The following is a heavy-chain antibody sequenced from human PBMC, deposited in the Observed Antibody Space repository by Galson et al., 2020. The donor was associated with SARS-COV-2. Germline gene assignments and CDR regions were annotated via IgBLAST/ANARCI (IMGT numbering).Heavy chain of an antibody. CDR1: GFPFSTYS. CDR2: ISTSSSYT. D-gene: IGHD5-18*01. CDR3: ARDEGIRGYNYGRLYYGMDV. J-gene: IGHJ6*02. V-gene: IGHV3-21*01. Sequence: NSGGSLRLSCAASGFPFSTYSMNWVRLAPGKGMEWVSSISTSSSYTYYVDSVKGRFSISRDNPRNSLYLQMNSLRAEDTAVYYCARDEGIRGYNYGRLYYGMDVWGQGTTVTVSS.